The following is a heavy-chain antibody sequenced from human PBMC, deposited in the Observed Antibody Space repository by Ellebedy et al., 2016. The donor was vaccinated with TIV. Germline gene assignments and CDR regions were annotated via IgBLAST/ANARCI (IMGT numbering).Heavy chain of an antibody. J-gene: IGHJ5*02. V-gene: IGHV1-2*02. CDR2: INPNSGGT. CDR1: GYTFTGYY. CDR3: AAPYCSGGSCYSSWFDP. D-gene: IGHD2-15*01. Sequence: ASVKVSCXASGYTFTGYYMHWVRPAPGQGLEWMGWINPNSGGTNYAQKFQGRVTMTRDTSISTAYMELSRLRSDDTAVYYCAAPYCSGGSCYSSWFDPWGQGTLVTVSS.